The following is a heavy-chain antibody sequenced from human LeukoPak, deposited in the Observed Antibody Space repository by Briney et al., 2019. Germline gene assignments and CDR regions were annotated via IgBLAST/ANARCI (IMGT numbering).Heavy chain of an antibody. V-gene: IGHV1-69*04. CDR1: AGTFSSCA. CDR2: IIPILGIA. CDR3: ARWSPNQLEP. J-gene: IGHJ5*02. Sequence: SVKVSCKASAGTFSSCAIGWVRHAPAQGLEWMGRIIPILGIANYAQKFQGRVTITADKSTSTAYMELSSLRSEDSAVYYCARWSPNQLEPWGQGTLVTVSS. D-gene: IGHD1-1*01.